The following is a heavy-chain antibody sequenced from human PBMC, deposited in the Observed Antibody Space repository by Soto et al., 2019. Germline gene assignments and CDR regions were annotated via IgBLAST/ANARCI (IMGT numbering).Heavy chain of an antibody. CDR3: ANWERRFDY. V-gene: IGHV4-39*01. J-gene: IGHJ4*02. CDR1: GGSISSSSYY. D-gene: IGHD1-26*01. Sequence: QLQLQESGPGLVKPSETLSLTCTVSGGSISSSSYYWGWIRQPPGKGLEWIGNINYSGNTFYNPSLKSRVTIYGDTSKNQFSLKLRSVTAADTAVYYCANWERRFDYWGQGTLVTVSS. CDR2: INYSGNT.